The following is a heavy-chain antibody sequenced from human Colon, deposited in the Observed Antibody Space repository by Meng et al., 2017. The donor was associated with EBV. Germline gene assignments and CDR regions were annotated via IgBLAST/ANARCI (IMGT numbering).Heavy chain of an antibody. Sequence: HLPESGPGLWKPSETLSLTCIVSGDSVSDTNHFWGWVRQAPGKGLEWVGSINSNWNTYSNPSLTSRVTMSLDTSKNQFSLNLSSVTAADTAVYYCVRVRGDFDYWGQGTLVTVSS. D-gene: IGHD3-16*01. J-gene: IGHJ4*02. CDR3: VRVRGDFDY. CDR1: GDSVSDTNHF. CDR2: INSNWNT. V-gene: IGHV4-39*07.